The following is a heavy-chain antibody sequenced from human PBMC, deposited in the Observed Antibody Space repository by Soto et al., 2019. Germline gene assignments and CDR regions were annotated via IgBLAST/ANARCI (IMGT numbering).Heavy chain of an antibody. V-gene: IGHV1-69*01. D-gene: IGHD1-26*01. CDR3: ARDGGRHSGGFDY. CDR2: IIPIFGTA. J-gene: IGHJ4*02. Sequence: QVQLVQSGADVEKPGSSVKVSCKASGGTFSSYSINWVRQAPGQGLEWMGEIIPIFGTANYAQKFQGRVTITADESTRTAYMQLSSLRSEDTAVYYCARDGGRHSGGFDYWGQGPLVTVSS. CDR1: GGTFSSYS.